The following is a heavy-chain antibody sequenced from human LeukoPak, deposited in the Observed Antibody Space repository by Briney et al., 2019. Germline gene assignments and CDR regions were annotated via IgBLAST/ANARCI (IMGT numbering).Heavy chain of an antibody. CDR3: AREDDAFDI. V-gene: IGHV4-59*01. CDR1: GGSISSYY. CDR2: IYYSGGT. J-gene: IGHJ3*02. Sequence: SETLSLTCTVSGGSISSYYWSWIRQPPGKGLEWIGYIYYSGGTNYNPSLKSRVTISVDTSKNQFSLKLSSVTAADTAVYYCAREDDAFDIWGQGTMVTVSS.